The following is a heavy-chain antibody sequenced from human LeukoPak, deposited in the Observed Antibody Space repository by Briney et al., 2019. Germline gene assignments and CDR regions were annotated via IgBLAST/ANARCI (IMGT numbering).Heavy chain of an antibody. CDR1: GFCISSGY. CDR2: LYSDDSA. V-gene: IGHV3-66*02. D-gene: IGHD1-26*01. Sequence: PGGSLRLSCVASGFCISSGYMTWARQAPGKALEWVSLLYSDDSAYYPDSVKGRFTISRDNSKSTLHLQMDTLRTEDTAMYYCARDPWQGSTTLHWGQGIMVTVSS. J-gene: IGHJ4*02. CDR3: ARDPWQGSTTLH.